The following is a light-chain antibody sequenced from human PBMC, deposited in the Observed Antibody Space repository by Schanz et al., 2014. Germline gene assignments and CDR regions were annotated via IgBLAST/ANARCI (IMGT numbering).Light chain of an antibody. J-gene: IGKJ1*01. V-gene: IGKV1-5*01. Sequence: DIQMTQSPSTLSASVGDRVTLTCRASQSISTLLAWYQQKPGKAPKLLIYDASSLESGVPSRFSGSGSGTEFTLTISSLQPDDSATFFCQHYSVYPWTFGQGTKVEIK. CDR2: DAS. CDR1: QSISTL. CDR3: QHYSVYPWT.